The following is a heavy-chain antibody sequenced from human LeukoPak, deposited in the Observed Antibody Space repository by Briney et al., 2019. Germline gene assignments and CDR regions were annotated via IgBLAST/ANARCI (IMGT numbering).Heavy chain of an antibody. V-gene: IGHV3-15*07. CDR2: VLSRAGGGTI. CDR1: GLTFSNAW. CDR3: VTGGGYNGLDY. J-gene: IGHJ4*02. D-gene: IGHD5-12*01. Sequence: GGSLRLSCAASGLTFSNAWMNWVRQAPGKGLEWVGRVLSRAGGGTIDHAAPVKGRFTISRDDSKNTLFLQMSSLKTEDTAVYYCVTGGGYNGLDYWGQGALVTVSS.